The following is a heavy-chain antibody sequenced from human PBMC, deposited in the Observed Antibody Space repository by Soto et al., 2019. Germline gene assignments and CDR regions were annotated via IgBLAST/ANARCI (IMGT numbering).Heavy chain of an antibody. CDR1: GGSISSYY. CDR2: IYYSGST. D-gene: IGHD3-22*01. V-gene: IGHV4-59*01. J-gene: IGHJ4*02. Sequence: SETLSLTCTVSGGSISSYYWSWIRQPPGKGLERIGYIYYSGSTNYNPSLKSRVTISVDTSKNQFSLKLSSVTAADTAVYYCASSPFSSGYHLYFDYWGQGTLVTVSS. CDR3: ASSPFSSGYHLYFDY.